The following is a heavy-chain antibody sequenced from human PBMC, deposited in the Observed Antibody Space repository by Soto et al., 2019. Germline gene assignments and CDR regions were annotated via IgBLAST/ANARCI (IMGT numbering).Heavy chain of an antibody. CDR2: INAGNGNT. CDR3: ARTRLRFLEWLSQYDYFDY. D-gene: IGHD3-3*01. Sequence: ASVKVSCKASGYTFTSYAMHWVRQAPGQRLEWMGWINAGNGNTKYSQKFQGRVTITRDTSASTAYMELSSLRSEDTAVYYCARTRLRFLEWLSQYDYFDYWGQGTLVTVSS. V-gene: IGHV1-3*01. J-gene: IGHJ4*02. CDR1: GYTFTSYA.